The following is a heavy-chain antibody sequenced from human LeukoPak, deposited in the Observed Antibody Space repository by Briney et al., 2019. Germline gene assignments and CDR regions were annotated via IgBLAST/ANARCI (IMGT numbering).Heavy chain of an antibody. CDR2: ISGSGGST. CDR1: GFTFSSYA. D-gene: IGHD2-2*02. Sequence: GGSLRLSCAASGFTFSSYAMSWVRQAPGKGLEWVLAISGSGGSTYYADSVKGRFTISKDNSKNTLYLQMNSLRAEDTAVYYCAKGEYCSTTSCYTLYYWGQGTLVTVSS. CDR3: AKGEYCSTTSCYTLYY. V-gene: IGHV3-23*01. J-gene: IGHJ4*02.